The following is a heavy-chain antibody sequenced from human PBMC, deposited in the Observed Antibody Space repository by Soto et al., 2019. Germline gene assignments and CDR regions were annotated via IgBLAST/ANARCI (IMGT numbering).Heavy chain of an antibody. V-gene: IGHV4-59*08. CDR3: ARRKQQLAPNYYYYYMDV. J-gene: IGHJ6*03. Sequence: SETLSLTCTVSGGSISSYYWSWIRQPPGKGLEWIGYIYYSGSTNYNPSLKSRVTISVDTSKNQFSLKLSSVTAADTAVYYCARRKQQLAPNYYYYYMDVWGKGTTVTVSS. D-gene: IGHD6-13*01. CDR2: IYYSGST. CDR1: GGSISSYY.